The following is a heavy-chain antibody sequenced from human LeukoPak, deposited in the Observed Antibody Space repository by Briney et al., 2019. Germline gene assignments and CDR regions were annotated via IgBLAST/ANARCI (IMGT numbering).Heavy chain of an antibody. CDR3: ARSDSRGYLGYFDY. D-gene: IGHD3-22*01. J-gene: IGHJ4*02. CDR2: IWYDGSNK. CDR1: GFTFRSYG. V-gene: IGHV3-33*01. Sequence: GGSLRLSCAASGFTFRSYGIHWVRQAPGKGLEWVAVIWYDGSNKYYADSVRGRFTISTDNSNNTVYLQMNSLRAEDSAVYYCARSDSRGYLGYFDYWGQGTLVTVS.